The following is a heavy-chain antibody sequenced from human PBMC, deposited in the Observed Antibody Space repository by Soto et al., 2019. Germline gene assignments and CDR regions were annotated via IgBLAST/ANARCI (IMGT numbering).Heavy chain of an antibody. V-gene: IGHV4-31*03. Sequence: SETLSLTCTVSGGSISSGGYYWSWIRQHPGKGLEWIGYIYYSGSTYYNPSLKSRVTISVDTSKNQFSLKPSSVTAADTAVYYCAGTRSNDAFDIWGQGTMVTVSS. J-gene: IGHJ3*02. CDR1: GGSISSGGYY. CDR2: IYYSGST. D-gene: IGHD1-1*01. CDR3: AGTRSNDAFDI.